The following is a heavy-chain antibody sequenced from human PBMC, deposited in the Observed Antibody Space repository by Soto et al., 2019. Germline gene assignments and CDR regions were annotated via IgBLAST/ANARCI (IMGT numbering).Heavy chain of an antibody. Sequence: SETLALWYRVAGSYVSNMTYFLSCHRQPPGRRLEWLGYVYYSGTTNYTPSLKGRVTMSVDLSKNQFSLRLTSVTAADTALYYCARTTAVPNSLRSRYFFDSWRQGTLVTVSS. CDR3: ARTTAVPNSLRSRYFFDS. V-gene: IGHV4-61*01. D-gene: IGHD4-17*01. J-gene: IGHJ4*02. CDR2: VYYSGTT. CDR1: GSYVSNMTYF.